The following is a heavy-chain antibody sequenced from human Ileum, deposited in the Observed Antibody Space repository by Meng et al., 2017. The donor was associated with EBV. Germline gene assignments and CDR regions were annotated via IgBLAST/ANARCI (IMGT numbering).Heavy chain of an antibody. CDR2: IYYRGST. J-gene: IGHJ4*02. V-gene: IGHV4-30-2*03. CDR1: GGVISSGCYH. Sequence: RRLGSDPGLLKPSQTLSLSCVVSGGVISSGCYHWSWSRQAPGKGLEWIGSIYYRGSTYDNPSLKSRVTISVDTSNNQFSLKLSSVTAADTAVYYCARSIVVVPAAIYYWGQGTLVTVSS. CDR3: ARSIVVVPAAIYY. D-gene: IGHD2-2*01.